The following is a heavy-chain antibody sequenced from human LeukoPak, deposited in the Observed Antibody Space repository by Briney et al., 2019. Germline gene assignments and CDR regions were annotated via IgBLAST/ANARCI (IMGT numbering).Heavy chain of an antibody. CDR3: ASYGGYSYGYFDY. CDR2: IYYSGST. V-gene: IGHV4-39*07. CDR1: GGSISSSSYY. J-gene: IGHJ4*02. D-gene: IGHD5-18*01. Sequence: SETLSLTCTVSGGSISSSSYYWGWIRQPPGKGLEWIGSIYYSGSTYYNPSLKSRVTISVDTSKNQFSLKLSSVTAADTAVYYCASYGGYSYGYFDYWGQGTLVTVSS.